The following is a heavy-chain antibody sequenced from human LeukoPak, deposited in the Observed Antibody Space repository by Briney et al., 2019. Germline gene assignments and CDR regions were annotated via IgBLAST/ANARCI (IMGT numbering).Heavy chain of an antibody. J-gene: IGHJ3*02. V-gene: IGHV3-23*01. CDR3: AKDFPGIAAAGTGDAFDI. D-gene: IGHD6-13*01. Sequence: GGSLRLSCAASGFTFSSYAMSWVRQAPGKGLEWVSAISGSGGSTYYADSVKGRFTISRDNSKNTLYLQMNSLRAEDTAVYYCAKDFPGIAAAGTGDAFDIWGQGTMVTVSS. CDR1: GFTFSSYA. CDR2: ISGSGGST.